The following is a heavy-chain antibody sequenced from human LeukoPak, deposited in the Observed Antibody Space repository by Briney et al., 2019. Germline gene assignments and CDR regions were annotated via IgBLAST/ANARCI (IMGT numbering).Heavy chain of an antibody. D-gene: IGHD6-19*01. CDR2: INPSSGGT. CDR1: GYTFTGYY. J-gene: IGHJ5*02. CDR3: ATAVIAVAGTEWFDP. Sequence: ASVKVSCKASGYTFTGYYMHWVRQAPGQGLEWMGWINPSSGGTNYAQKFQGRVTMTRDTSISTAYMELSRLRSDDTAVYYCATAVIAVAGTEWFDPWGQGTLVTVSS. V-gene: IGHV1-2*02.